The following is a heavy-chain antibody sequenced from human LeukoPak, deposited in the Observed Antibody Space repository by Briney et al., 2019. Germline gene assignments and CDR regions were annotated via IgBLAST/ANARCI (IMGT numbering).Heavy chain of an antibody. CDR1: GGSISSGGYY. CDR2: IFYSGST. Sequence: SETLSLTCTVSGGSISSGGYYWSWIRQHPGKGLEWIGYIFYSGSTYYNPSLKSRVTISVDTSKNQFSLKLSSVTAADTAVYYCARTRYSSSYHAFDNWDQGTLVTVSS. D-gene: IGHD3-3*01. CDR3: ARTRYSSSYHAFDN. J-gene: IGHJ4*02. V-gene: IGHV4-31*03.